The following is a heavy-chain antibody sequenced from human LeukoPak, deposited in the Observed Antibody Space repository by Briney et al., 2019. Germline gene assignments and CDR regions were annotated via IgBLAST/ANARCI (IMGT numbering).Heavy chain of an antibody. J-gene: IGHJ6*02. CDR2: ISKDGSDT. CDR1: GFTFSSYA. D-gene: IGHD4-17*01. CDR3: ARGTNTVTTFTYYYYYGMDV. Sequence: GGSLRLSCAASGFTFSSYAMFWVRQAPGKGLEWVTIISKDGSDTFYADSVKGRFTISRDNSKNTLYLQLNSLTTEDTALYYCARGTNTVTTFTYYYYYGMDVWGQGTTVTVSS. V-gene: IGHV3-30-3*01.